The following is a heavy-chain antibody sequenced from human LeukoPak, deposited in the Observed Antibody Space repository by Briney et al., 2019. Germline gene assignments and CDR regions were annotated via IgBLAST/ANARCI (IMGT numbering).Heavy chain of an antibody. CDR1: GGSFSGYY. V-gene: IGHV4-34*01. D-gene: IGHD3-10*01. Sequence: PSETLSLTCAVYGGSFSGYYWSWISQPPGKGMEWIGEINHSGSTNYNPSLKSRVTISVDTSKNQFSLKLSSVTAADTAVYYCARETTMVRGPFDYWGQGTLVTVSS. CDR2: INHSGST. CDR3: ARETTMVRGPFDY. J-gene: IGHJ4*02.